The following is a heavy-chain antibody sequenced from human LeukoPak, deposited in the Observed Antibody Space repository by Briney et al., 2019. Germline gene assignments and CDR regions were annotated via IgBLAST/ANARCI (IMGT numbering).Heavy chain of an antibody. D-gene: IGHD3-10*01. CDR2: IIPIIGVA. Sequence: ASVKVSCKASGGTFSSYAISWVRQAPGQGLEWMGRIIPIIGVAKYAQKFQGRVTITADKSTNTAYMEVSSLRSEDAALYYCARDRALVRDLWSPSAFESWGQGTQVIVSS. CDR3: ARDRALVRDLWSPSAFES. CDR1: GGTFSSYA. J-gene: IGHJ4*02. V-gene: IGHV1-69*04.